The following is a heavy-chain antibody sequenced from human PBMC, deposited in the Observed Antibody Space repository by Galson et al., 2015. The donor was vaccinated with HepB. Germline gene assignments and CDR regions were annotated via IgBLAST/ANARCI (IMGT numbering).Heavy chain of an antibody. J-gene: IGHJ4*02. CDR3: ARGGVGYFDWLLSIYYFDY. D-gene: IGHD3-9*01. CDR1: GFTFGSYS. CDR2: ISSSSSYI. V-gene: IGHV3-21*01. Sequence: SLRLSCAASGFTFGSYSMNWVRQAPGKGLEWVSSISSSSSYIYYADSVKGRFTISRDNAKNSLYLQMNSLRAEDTAVYYCARGGVGYFDWLLSIYYFDYWGQGTLVTVSS.